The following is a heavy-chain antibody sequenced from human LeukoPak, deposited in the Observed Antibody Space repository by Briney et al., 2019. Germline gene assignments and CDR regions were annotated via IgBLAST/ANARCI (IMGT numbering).Heavy chain of an antibody. V-gene: IGHV3-53*01. J-gene: IGHJ4*02. CDR3: ARWWLQCFDY. D-gene: IGHD5-24*01. CDR1: AFTVSSNY. CDR2: IYSGGST. Sequence: GGSLRLSCAASAFTVSSNYMSWVRQAPGKGLEWVSVIYSGGSTYYADSVKGRFTISRDNSKNTLYLQMNSLRSEDTAVYYCARWWLQCFDYWGQGTLVTVSS.